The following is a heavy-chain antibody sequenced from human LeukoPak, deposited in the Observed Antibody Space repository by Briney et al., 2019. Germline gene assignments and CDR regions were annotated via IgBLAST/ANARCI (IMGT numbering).Heavy chain of an antibody. Sequence: GGSLRLSCAASGFTFSTYWMMWVRQAPGKGLEWVANIKQDGSEKYYVDSVKGRFTISRDNSKNTLYLQMNSLRAEDTAVYYCANRDSSGWYHYFDYWGQGTLVTVSS. CDR2: IKQDGSEK. CDR3: ANRDSSGWYHYFDY. V-gene: IGHV3-7*03. CDR1: GFTFSTYW. J-gene: IGHJ4*02. D-gene: IGHD6-19*01.